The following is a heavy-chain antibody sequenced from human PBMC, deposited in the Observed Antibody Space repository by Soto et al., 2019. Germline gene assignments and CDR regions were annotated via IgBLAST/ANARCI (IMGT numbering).Heavy chain of an antibody. CDR1: GGSISSYY. CDR2: INHSGST. Sequence: PSETLSLTCTVSGGSISSYYWTWIRQPPGKGLEWIGEINHSGSTSYNPSLKSRVTISVDTSKNQFSLQLTSVTAADTAVYYCARNSTYYYDSSGYNYHYYFDYWGQGTLVTVSS. V-gene: IGHV4-34*01. CDR3: ARNSTYYYDSSGYNYHYYFDY. D-gene: IGHD3-22*01. J-gene: IGHJ4*02.